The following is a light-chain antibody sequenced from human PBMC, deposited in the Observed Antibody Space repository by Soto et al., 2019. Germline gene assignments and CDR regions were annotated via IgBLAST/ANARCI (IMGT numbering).Light chain of an antibody. CDR3: AAWDDSLMALYV. V-gene: IGLV1-44*01. CDR2: TNN. J-gene: IGLJ1*01. CDR1: SSNVGSNP. Sequence: QSVLTQPPSASGTPGQRVTISCSGSSSNVGSNPVNWYQQLPGTAPKLLIYTNNQRPSGVPDRFSGSKSGTSASLAISGLQSEDEADYYCAAWDDSLMALYVFGTGTKVTVL.